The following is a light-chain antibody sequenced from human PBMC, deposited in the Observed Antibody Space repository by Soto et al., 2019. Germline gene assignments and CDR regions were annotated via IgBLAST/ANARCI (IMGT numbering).Light chain of an antibody. Sequence: DIHMTQSPSSLFASVGDRVTITCWASQSISTYLNWYQQKPRKAPKLLIYAASNLQSGVPSRFSLSGSGTDFTLTISSLQPEDFATYYCQQSYSTPRTFGQGTKVEIK. J-gene: IGKJ1*01. V-gene: IGKV1-39*01. CDR2: AAS. CDR1: QSISTY. CDR3: QQSYSTPRT.